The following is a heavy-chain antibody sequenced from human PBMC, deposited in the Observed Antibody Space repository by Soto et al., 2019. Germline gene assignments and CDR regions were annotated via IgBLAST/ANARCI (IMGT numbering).Heavy chain of an antibody. V-gene: IGHV1-69*12. CDR1: GGTFSSYA. D-gene: IGHD2-15*01. CDR3: ARAIVVVVAATPADYYGMDV. Sequence: VQLVQSGAEVKKPGSSVKVSCKASGGTFSSYAISWVRQAPGQGLEWMGGIIPIFGTANYAQKFQGRVTITADESTSTAYMELSSLRSEDTAVYYCARAIVVVVAATPADYYGMDVWGQGTTVTVSS. CDR2: IIPIFGTA. J-gene: IGHJ6*02.